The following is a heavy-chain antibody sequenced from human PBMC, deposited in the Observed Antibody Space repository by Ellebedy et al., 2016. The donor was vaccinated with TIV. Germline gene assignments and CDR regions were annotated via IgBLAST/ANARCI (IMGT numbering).Heavy chain of an antibody. Sequence: GESLKISCAASGFTFSSYNMIWVRQAPGKGLEWIAYIGSTTLTTEYADSVKGRFTISRDNAKNSVHLQMNSLRAEDTAVYFCARDMGRWLQFLGYWGQGTLVTVSS. CDR1: GFTFSSYN. CDR3: ARDMGRWLQFLGY. D-gene: IGHD5-24*01. CDR2: IGSTTLTT. J-gene: IGHJ4*02. V-gene: IGHV3-48*04.